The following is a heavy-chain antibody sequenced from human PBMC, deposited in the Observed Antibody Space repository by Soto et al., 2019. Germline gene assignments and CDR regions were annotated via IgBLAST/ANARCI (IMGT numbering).Heavy chain of an antibody. CDR3: VQGRYPTMATPLDH. J-gene: IGHJ4*02. V-gene: IGHV3-9*01. Sequence: EVQLVESGGGLVQPGRSLRLSCAASGFTFDNCGMHWVRQAPGKGLEWVAGISWDSSTIGYAESVKGRFIISRDDAKNSLYLQMDSLRGEDTALYYCVQGRYPTMATPLDHWGQGTQVIVSS. CDR1: GFTFDNCG. D-gene: IGHD2-15*01. CDR2: ISWDSSTI.